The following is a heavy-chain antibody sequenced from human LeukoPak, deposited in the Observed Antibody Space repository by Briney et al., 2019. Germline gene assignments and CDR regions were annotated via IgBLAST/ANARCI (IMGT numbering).Heavy chain of an antibody. V-gene: IGHV3-33*01. CDR1: GFTFSGYG. CDR3: ARGIYSGYHYFDY. D-gene: IGHD5-12*01. CDR2: IWSDGSNK. Sequence: AGSLRLSCAASGFTFSGYGMHWVRQPPGKGLEWVAVIWSDGSNKYYEDSVKGRFTISRDNSKNTLYLQMNSLRADDTAVYYCARGIYSGYHYFDYWGQGTLVTVSP. J-gene: IGHJ4*02.